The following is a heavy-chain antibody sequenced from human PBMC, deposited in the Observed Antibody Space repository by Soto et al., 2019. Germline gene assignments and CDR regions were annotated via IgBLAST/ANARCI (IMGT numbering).Heavy chain of an antibody. CDR1: GYPVTAYY. Sequence: QLHLVQSGAVVKKPGASVTVSCSASGYPVTAYYMHWVRQAPGRGLEWMGGINPATGAAKYTQTFRGRVPMTGDTSTGTVFRELGGLTSEATAVFYGAGGGGVGVAGSAAFDMWGQGTLVTVSS. CDR3: AGGGGVGVAGSAAFDM. V-gene: IGHV1-2*02. CDR2: INPATGAA. D-gene: IGHD3-3*01. J-gene: IGHJ3*02.